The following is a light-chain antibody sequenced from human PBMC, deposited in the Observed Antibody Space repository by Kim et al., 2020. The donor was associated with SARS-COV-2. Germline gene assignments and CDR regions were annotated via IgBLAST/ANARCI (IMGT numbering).Light chain of an antibody. CDR3: QQYDSPPFT. Sequence: DIQLTQSPSSLSASVGDRVTITCQASEDVSDYFNWYHQKPGEAPKVLNRDAATLESGVPSRFSRGGYGTEFSLTISSVQPEDMGTYYCQQYDSPPFTFGQGTRLEIK. CDR2: DAA. V-gene: IGKV1-33*01. CDR1: EDVSDY. J-gene: IGKJ5*01.